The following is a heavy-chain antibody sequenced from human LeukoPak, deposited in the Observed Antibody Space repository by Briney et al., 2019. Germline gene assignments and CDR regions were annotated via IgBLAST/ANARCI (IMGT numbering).Heavy chain of an antibody. Sequence: PGGSLRLSCAASGFTFSSYGMSWVRQAPGKGLEWVSAISGSGGSTYYADSVKGRFTISRDNSKNTLYLQMNSLRAEDTAVYYCAKVRDYYGSGSDGIDYWGQGTLVTVSS. CDR1: GFTFSSYG. J-gene: IGHJ4*02. D-gene: IGHD3-10*01. CDR3: AKVRDYYGSGSDGIDY. CDR2: ISGSGGST. V-gene: IGHV3-23*01.